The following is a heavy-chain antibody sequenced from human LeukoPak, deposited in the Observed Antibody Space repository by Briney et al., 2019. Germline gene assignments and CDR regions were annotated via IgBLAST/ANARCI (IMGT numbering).Heavy chain of an antibody. CDR2: IYYSGST. Sequence: SETLSLTCTVSGGSISSSSYYWGWIRQPPGKGLEWIGSIYYSGSTYYNPSLKSRVTISVDTSKNQFSLKLSSVTAADTAVYYCARRSSSAWYFDYWGQGTLVTVSS. D-gene: IGHD6-19*01. CDR1: GGSISSSSYY. J-gene: IGHJ4*02. V-gene: IGHV4-39*07. CDR3: ARRSSSAWYFDY.